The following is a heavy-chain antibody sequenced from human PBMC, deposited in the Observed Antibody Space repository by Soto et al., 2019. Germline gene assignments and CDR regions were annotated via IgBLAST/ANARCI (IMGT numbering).Heavy chain of an antibody. CDR1: GFTFNIYR. V-gene: IGHV3-74*01. CDR3: ARDFEGLGY. Sequence: EVQLVESGGGFVQPGGSLRLSCTVSGFTFNIYRMHWVRQAPGKGLMWVSLINRDMNTNYADSVKGRFTITRDNAKNMVYLQMNSLRVEDTAVDYCARDFEGLGYWGQGTLVTVSS. CDR2: INRDMNT. J-gene: IGHJ4*02. D-gene: IGHD3-9*01.